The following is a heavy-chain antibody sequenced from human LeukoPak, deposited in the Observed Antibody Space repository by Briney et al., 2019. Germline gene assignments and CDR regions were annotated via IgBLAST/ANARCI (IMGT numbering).Heavy chain of an antibody. J-gene: IGHJ5*02. CDR1: GFTFSGSA. D-gene: IGHD1-26*01. CDR2: IDKKDRGYATAT. Sequence: TGGSLKLSCAASGFTFSGSAIRWVRQSSGKGLEWVGQIDKKDRGYATATAYAASVKGRFTISRDDSINTAYLQMKSLKTEDTGLYYCTGDSGTYNWFDPWGQGTLVTVSS. V-gene: IGHV3-73*01. CDR3: TGDSGTYNWFDP.